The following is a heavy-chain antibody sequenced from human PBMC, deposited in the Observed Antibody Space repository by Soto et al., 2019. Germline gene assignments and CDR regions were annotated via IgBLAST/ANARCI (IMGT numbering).Heavy chain of an antibody. CDR2: ISGSGGST. Sequence: PAGSMGLSCAACELRFNTSAMTLSLKHTGKGLEWVSAISGSGGSTYYADSVKGRFTISRDNSKNTLHLQMNSLRAEDTAVYYCASQSPLRYFDWLPRDYYMDVWGKGTTVTVSS. CDR3: ASQSPLRYFDWLPRDYYMDV. CDR1: ELRFNTSA. V-gene: IGHV3-23*01. D-gene: IGHD3-9*01. J-gene: IGHJ6*03.